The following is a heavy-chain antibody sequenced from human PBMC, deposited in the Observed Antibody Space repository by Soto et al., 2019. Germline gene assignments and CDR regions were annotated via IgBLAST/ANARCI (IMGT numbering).Heavy chain of an antibody. V-gene: IGHV1-3*01. Sequence: ASVKVSCKASGYTFTSYAMHWVRQAPGQRLEWMGWINAGNGNTKYSQKFQGRVTITRDTSASTAYMELSSLRSEDTAVYYCARAPPENIAVAGFDYWGQGTLVTVSS. CDR3: ARAPPENIAVAGFDY. D-gene: IGHD6-19*01. J-gene: IGHJ4*02. CDR1: GYTFTSYA. CDR2: INAGNGNT.